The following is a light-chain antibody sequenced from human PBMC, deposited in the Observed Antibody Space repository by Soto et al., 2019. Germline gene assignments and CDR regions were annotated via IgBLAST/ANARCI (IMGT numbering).Light chain of an antibody. Sequence: EIVLTQSPGTLSLSPGERATLSCRASQSVSNNYLAWYQQKPGQAPRLLIYGASNRATGLPDRFSGSGSGTDFTLTISRLETEDFAVYYCQQYGSSGMFGQGTKVVIK. CDR2: GAS. CDR3: QQYGSSGM. J-gene: IGKJ1*01. V-gene: IGKV3-20*01. CDR1: QSVSNNY.